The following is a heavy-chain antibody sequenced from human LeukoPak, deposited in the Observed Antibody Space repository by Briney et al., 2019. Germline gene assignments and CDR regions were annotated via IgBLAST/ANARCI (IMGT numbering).Heavy chain of an antibody. V-gene: IGHV4-59*11. J-gene: IGHJ5*02. CDR1: GGSLSSHY. Sequence: SETLSLTCGVSGGSLSSHYWNWIRQPPGKGLEWIAYIYYSGTTNYNPSLKSRVTISVDTSKHQFSLKLSSVTAADTAVYYCAREGCSGGSCFEAWFDPWGQGTLVTVSS. CDR3: AREGCSGGSCFEAWFDP. D-gene: IGHD2-15*01. CDR2: IYYSGTT.